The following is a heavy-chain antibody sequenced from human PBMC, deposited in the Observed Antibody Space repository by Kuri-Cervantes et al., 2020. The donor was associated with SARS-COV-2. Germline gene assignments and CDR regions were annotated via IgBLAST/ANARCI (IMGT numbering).Heavy chain of an antibody. J-gene: IGHJ6*02. CDR1: GFTFSSYS. CDR2: IGTAGDT. Sequence: GESLKISCAASGFTFSSYSMNWVRQATGKGLEWVSAIGTAGDTYYPGSVKGRFTISRENAKNSLYLQMNSLRAGDTAVYYCARGVTYDDFWSGYWYGMDVWGQGTTVTVSS. CDR3: ARGVTYDDFWSGYWYGMDV. V-gene: IGHV3-13*04. D-gene: IGHD3-3*01.